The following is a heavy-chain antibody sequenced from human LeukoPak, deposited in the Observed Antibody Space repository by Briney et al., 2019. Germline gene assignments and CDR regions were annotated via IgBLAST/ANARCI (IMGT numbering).Heavy chain of an antibody. J-gene: IGHJ6*03. D-gene: IGHD3-10*01. V-gene: IGHV4-39*01. CDR1: GGSISSSSYY. CDR2: IYHSGST. CDR3: AGSDYYYYMDV. Sequence: SETLFLTCTVSGGSISSSSYYWGWIRQPPGKGLEWIGSIYHSGSTYYNPSLKSRVTISVDTSKNQFSLKLSSVTAADTAVFYCAGSDYYYYMDVWGKGTTVTVSS.